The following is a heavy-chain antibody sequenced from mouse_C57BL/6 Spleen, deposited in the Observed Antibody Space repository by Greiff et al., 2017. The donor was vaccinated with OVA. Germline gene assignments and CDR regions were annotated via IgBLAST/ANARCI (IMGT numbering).Heavy chain of an antibody. J-gene: IGHJ4*01. Sequence: VQLQQPGAELVRPGTSVKLSCKASGYTFTSYWMHWVKQRPGQGLEWIGVIDPSDSYTNYNQKFKGKATLTVDTSSSTAYMQLSSLTSEDSAVYYCARGNYYAMDDWGQGTSVTVSS. CDR3: ARGNYYAMDD. V-gene: IGHV1-59*01. D-gene: IGHD2-1*01. CDR1: GYTFTSYW. CDR2: IDPSDSYT.